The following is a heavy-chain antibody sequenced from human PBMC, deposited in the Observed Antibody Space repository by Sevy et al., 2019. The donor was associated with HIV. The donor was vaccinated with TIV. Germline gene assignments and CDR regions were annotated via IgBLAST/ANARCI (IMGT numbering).Heavy chain of an antibody. CDR2: INSDGSST. Sequence: GGSLRLSCAASGFTFSSYWMHWVRQAPGKGLVWVSRINSDGSSTSYADSVKGRFTISRDNAKNTLYLQMNSLRAEDTAVYCCARVGIAAPGDYYYYMDVWGKGTTVTVSS. CDR3: ARVGIAAPGDYYYYMDV. J-gene: IGHJ6*03. CDR1: GFTFSSYW. V-gene: IGHV3-74*01. D-gene: IGHD6-13*01.